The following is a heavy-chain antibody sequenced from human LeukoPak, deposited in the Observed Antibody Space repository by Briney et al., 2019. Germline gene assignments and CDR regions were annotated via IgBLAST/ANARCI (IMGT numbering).Heavy chain of an antibody. D-gene: IGHD2-21*02. CDR3: ATVVVTGHNWFDP. CDR2: INPSGGST. Sequence: ASVTVSCKASGYTFTSYYMHWVRQAPGQGLEWMGIINPSGGSTSYAQKFQGRVTMTRDTSTSTVYMELSSLRSEDTAVYYCATVVVTGHNWFDPWGQGTLVTVSS. CDR1: GYTFTSYY. V-gene: IGHV1-46*01. J-gene: IGHJ5*02.